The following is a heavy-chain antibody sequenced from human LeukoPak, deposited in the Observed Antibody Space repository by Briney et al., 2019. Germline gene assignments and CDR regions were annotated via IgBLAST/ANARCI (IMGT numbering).Heavy chain of an antibody. CDR3: ARRRTRPEAFDI. CDR1: GGSISSSNW. CDR2: IYHSGST. Sequence: SSETLSLTCAVSGGSISSSNWWSWVRQPPGKGLEWIGEIYHSGSTNYNPSLKSRVTISVDKSKNQFSLKLSSVTAADTAVYYCARRRTRPEAFDIWGQGTMVTVSS. J-gene: IGHJ3*02. D-gene: IGHD6-6*01. V-gene: IGHV4-4*02.